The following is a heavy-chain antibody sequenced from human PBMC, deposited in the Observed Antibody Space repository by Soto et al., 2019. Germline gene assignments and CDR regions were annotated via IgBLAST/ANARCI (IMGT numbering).Heavy chain of an antibody. D-gene: IGHD2-2*01. V-gene: IGHV4-4*02. Sequence: QVQLQESGPGLVKPSETLSLTCAVSGGSITSNWWSWVRQPPGKGLEWIGEMHHSGSANYKSSLTTRVTMSVDKSKNEFSLKLTSVTAADTAVYYCVKHDVYRFDSWGQGTLVTVSS. CDR3: VKHDVYRFDS. CDR1: GGSITSNW. J-gene: IGHJ5*01. CDR2: MHHSGSA.